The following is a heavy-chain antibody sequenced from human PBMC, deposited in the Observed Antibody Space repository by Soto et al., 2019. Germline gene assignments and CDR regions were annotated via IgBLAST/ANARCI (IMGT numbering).Heavy chain of an antibody. Sequence: GGSLRLSCAASGFTFSSYAMSWVRQAPGKGLEWVSAISGSGGSTYYADSVKGRFTISRDNSKNTLYLQMNSLRAEDTAVYYCATKELRAPNFDYWGQGTLVTVSS. V-gene: IGHV3-23*01. CDR2: ISGSGGST. CDR3: ATKELRAPNFDY. D-gene: IGHD1-7*01. CDR1: GFTFSSYA. J-gene: IGHJ4*02.